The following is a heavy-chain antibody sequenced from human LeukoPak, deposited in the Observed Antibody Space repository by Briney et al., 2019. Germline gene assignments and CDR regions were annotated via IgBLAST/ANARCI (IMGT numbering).Heavy chain of an antibody. D-gene: IGHD3-3*01. CDR1: GGSFSGYY. CDR3: ARSRVWSDYWGYFDY. J-gene: IGHJ4*02. Sequence: SETLSLTCAVYGGSFSGYYWSWIRQPPGKGLEWIGEINQSGSTNYNPSLKSRVTISVDTSKNQFSLKLSSVTAADTAVYYCARSRVWSDYWGYFDYWGQGTLVTVSS. CDR2: INQSGST. V-gene: IGHV4-34*01.